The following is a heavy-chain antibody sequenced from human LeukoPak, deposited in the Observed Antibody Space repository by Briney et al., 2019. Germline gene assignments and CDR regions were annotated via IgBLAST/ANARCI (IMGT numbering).Heavy chain of an antibody. J-gene: IGHJ3*02. CDR3: ARLVGYCSSTRCYGAFDI. D-gene: IGHD2-2*01. CDR1: GYSFANYW. Sequence: GESLKISCKGSGYSFANYWIGWVRQMPGKGLEWMGIIHPGDSDTRYSPSFQGQVTISADKSISTAYLQWSSLKASDTAMYYCARLVGYCSSTRCYGAFDIWGQGTMVTVSS. V-gene: IGHV5-51*01. CDR2: IHPGDSDT.